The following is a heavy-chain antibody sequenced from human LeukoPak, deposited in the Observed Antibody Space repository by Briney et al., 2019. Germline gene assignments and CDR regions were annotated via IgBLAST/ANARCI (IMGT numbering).Heavy chain of an antibody. D-gene: IGHD3-22*01. V-gene: IGHV3-33*06. J-gene: IGHJ4*02. CDR1: GFTFSSYG. CDR3: AKDINYGSSGYFIDY. Sequence: GGSLRLSCAPSGFTFSSYGMHWVRQAPGKGLEWVAVIWYEGSNKYYADSVKGRFTISRDDYKNTLYLQMNSLRAEDTAVYYCAKDINYGSSGYFIDYWGQGTLLSVS. CDR2: IWYEGSNK.